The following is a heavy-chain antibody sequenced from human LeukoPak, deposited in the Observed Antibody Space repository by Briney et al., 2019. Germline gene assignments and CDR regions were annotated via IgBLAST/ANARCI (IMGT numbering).Heavy chain of an antibody. D-gene: IGHD3-22*01. CDR1: GFTFSSYN. CDR3: ARSHPSYYYDRSGLLDY. Sequence: GESLRLSCAASGFTFSSYNMIWVRQAPGKGLEWISYITFTSGTIYYADSVEGRFTISRDNAKNSLYLQMNSLSPEDSAVYYCARSHPSYYYDRSGLLDYWGQGTLVTVSS. J-gene: IGHJ4*02. V-gene: IGHV3-48*01. CDR2: ITFTSGTI.